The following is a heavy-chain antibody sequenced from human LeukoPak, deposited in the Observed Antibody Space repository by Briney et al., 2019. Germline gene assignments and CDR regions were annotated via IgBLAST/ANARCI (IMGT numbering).Heavy chain of an antibody. J-gene: IGHJ4*02. D-gene: IGHD1-1*01. V-gene: IGHV3-21*01. CDR2: ISSSSSYI. Sequence: PGGSLRLSCAASGFTFSSYWMHWVRQAPGKGLMWVSSISSSSSYIYYADSVKGRFTISRDNAKNSLYLQMNSLRAEDTAVYYCAMANWYPTNWGQGTLVTVSS. CDR3: AMANWYPTN. CDR1: GFTFSSYW.